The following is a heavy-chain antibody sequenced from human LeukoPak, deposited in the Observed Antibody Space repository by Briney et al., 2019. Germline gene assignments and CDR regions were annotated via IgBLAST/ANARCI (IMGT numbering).Heavy chain of an antibody. J-gene: IGHJ6*02. D-gene: IGHD3-10*01. CDR1: GGSFSGYY. CDR2: INHSGST. Sequence: SETLSLTCAVYGGSFSGYYWSWIRQPPGKGLEWIGEINHSGSTNYNPSLKSRVTISVDTSKNQFSLKLSSVTAADTAVYYCARERYYYGSGGGIDVWGQGTTVTVSS. V-gene: IGHV4-34*01. CDR3: ARERYYYGSGGGIDV.